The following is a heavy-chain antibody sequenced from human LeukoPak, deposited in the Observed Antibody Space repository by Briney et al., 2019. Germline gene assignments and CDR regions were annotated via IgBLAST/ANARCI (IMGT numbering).Heavy chain of an antibody. CDR1: GGSIRSYN. Sequence: PSETLSLTCTVSGGSIRSYNWHWIRQPAGKGLEWIGRIYSSGTTNYNASLMSRVTMSLDKSKSQFFPNLTSVTAADTAVYYCARGEGSGYTLGYWGQGTLVTVSS. V-gene: IGHV4-4*07. D-gene: IGHD3-22*01. CDR3: ARGEGSGYTLGY. CDR2: IYSSGTT. J-gene: IGHJ4*02.